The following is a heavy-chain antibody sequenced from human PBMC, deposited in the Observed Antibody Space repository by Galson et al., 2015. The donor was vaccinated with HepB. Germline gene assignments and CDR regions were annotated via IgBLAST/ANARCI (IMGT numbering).Heavy chain of an antibody. V-gene: IGHV3-23*01. CDR1: GFSFTNYV. D-gene: IGHD1-1*01. Sequence: SLRLSCAASGFSFTNYVMNWVRQAPGKGLEWVSSISDSGVTTHYADSVQGRFTISRDNSKNTLYLHMNNLRVEDTAVYYCAKPAGRGAGTTASFDFWGQGTLVSVYS. J-gene: IGHJ4*02. CDR2: ISDSGVTT. CDR3: AKPAGRGAGTTASFDF.